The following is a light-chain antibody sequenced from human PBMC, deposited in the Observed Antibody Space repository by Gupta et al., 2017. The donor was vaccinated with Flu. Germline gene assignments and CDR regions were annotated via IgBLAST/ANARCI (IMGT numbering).Light chain of an antibody. CDR3: CSYAGSYTLGV. V-gene: IGLV2-11*01. Sequence: QPALTQPRSVSGSPGQPGTISCTGTSSDVGGYNYVSWYQQHPGTAPKLMIYDVSKRPSGVPDRFSGSKSGNTASLTIAGLQAEDAAGYYCCSYAGSYTLGVFGGGTKLTVL. CDR2: DVS. CDR1: SSDVGGYNY. J-gene: IGLJ2*01.